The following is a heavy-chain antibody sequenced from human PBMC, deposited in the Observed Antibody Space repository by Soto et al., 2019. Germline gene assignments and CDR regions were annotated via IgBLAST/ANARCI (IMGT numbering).Heavy chain of an antibody. J-gene: IGHJ4*02. CDR3: ARGRPSTLGIAAAGTVDY. V-gene: IGHV4-31*03. CDR1: GGSISSGGYY. Sequence: QVQLQESGPGLVKPSQTLSLTCTVSGGSISSGGYYWSWIRQHPGKGLEWIGYIYYSGSTYYNPSLKSRVTISVDTSKNHFSLKLSSVTAADTAVYYCARGRPSTLGIAAAGTVDYWGQGTLVTVSS. D-gene: IGHD6-13*01. CDR2: IYYSGST.